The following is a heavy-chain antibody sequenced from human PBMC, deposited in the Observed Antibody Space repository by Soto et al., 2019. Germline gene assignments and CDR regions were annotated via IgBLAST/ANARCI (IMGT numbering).Heavy chain of an antibody. J-gene: IGHJ3*02. CDR1: GYTFTSYD. Sequence: QVQLVQSGAEVKRPGASVKVSCKASGYTFTSYDFNWVRQAPGQGLEWMGWVNPNSGNTDYAQKFQGIVTMTRNTSIRTAYMELSSLRSEDTAVYYCARASYLDPAFDIWGQGTMVTVSS. D-gene: IGHD2-2*03. CDR2: VNPNSGNT. V-gene: IGHV1-8*01. CDR3: ARASYLDPAFDI.